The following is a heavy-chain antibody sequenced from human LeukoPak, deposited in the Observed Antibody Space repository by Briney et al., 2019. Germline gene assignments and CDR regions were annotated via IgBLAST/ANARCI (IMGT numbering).Heavy chain of an antibody. J-gene: IGHJ4*02. CDR1: GYTFTCHY. CDR2: INPNDCAT. V-gene: IGHV1-2*02. D-gene: IGHD6-13*01. Sequence: ASVKVSFKASGYTFTCHYMHWVRQAPGQGLDWMGLINPNDCATNSAQKFHGRVTRTRDRSISTADVALGKRRSGDTAVCYCAAVGSSWYGGFDSGGKGTLVTVPS. CDR3: AAVGSSWYGGFDS.